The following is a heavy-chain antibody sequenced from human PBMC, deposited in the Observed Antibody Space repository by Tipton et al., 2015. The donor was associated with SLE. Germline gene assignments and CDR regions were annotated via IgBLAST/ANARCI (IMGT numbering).Heavy chain of an antibody. J-gene: IGHJ6*03. CDR1: GGSISSNY. D-gene: IGHD3-3*01. Sequence: TLSLTCTVSGGSISSNYWSWIRQPPGKGLEWIGYIYYSGSTNYNPSLKSRVTISVDTSKNQFSLKLSSVTAADTAVYYCVRGGGIRFLEWDYYYMDVWGKGTTVTVSS. V-gene: IGHV4-59*01. CDR2: IYYSGST. CDR3: VRGGGIRFLEWDYYYMDV.